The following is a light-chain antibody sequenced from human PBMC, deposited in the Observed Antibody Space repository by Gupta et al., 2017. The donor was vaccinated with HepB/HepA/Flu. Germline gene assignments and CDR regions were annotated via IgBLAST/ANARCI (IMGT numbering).Light chain of an antibody. CDR1: SVNIGSSP. Sequence: QSALTQPPSASGTPGQRVTFSCSGSSVNIGSSPVKWYQQLPGTDPKLLIYIDNQRPSGVNDRFLCYKSGNYASPGISGLQSEDEAYDYWAVSDDTLNAEVFGTGTKVTVL. CDR2: IDN. CDR3: AVSDDTLNAEV. V-gene: IGLV1-44*01. J-gene: IGLJ1*01.